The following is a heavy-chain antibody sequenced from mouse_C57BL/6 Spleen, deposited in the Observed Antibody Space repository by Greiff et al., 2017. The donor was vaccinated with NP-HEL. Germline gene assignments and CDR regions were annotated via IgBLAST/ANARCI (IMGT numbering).Heavy chain of an antibody. CDR1: GYTFTDYY. CDR2: INPNNGGT. V-gene: IGHV1-26*01. D-gene: IGHD1-1*01. Sequence: EVQLQQSGPELVKPGASVKISCKASGYTFTDYYMNWVKQSHGKSLEWIGDINPNNGGTNYNQKFKGKATLTVDKSSSTAYMELRSLTSEDSAVYYCARKGLLYWYFDVWGTGTTVTVSS. CDR3: ARKGLLYWYFDV. J-gene: IGHJ1*03.